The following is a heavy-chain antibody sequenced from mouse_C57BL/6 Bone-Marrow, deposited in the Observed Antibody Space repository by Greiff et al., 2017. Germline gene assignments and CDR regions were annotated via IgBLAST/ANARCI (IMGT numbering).Heavy chain of an antibody. CDR1: GYTFTSYW. CDR2: IDPSDSET. Sequence: QVQLQQPGAELVRPGSSVKLSCKASGYTFTSYWMHWVKQRPIQGLEWIGNIDPSDSETHYNQKFKDKATLTVDKSSSTAYMQLSSLTSEDSAVYYCARSIPLDYYGSSGFDYWGQGTLVTVSA. D-gene: IGHD1-1*01. V-gene: IGHV1-52*01. J-gene: IGHJ3*01. CDR3: ARSIPLDYYGSSGFDY.